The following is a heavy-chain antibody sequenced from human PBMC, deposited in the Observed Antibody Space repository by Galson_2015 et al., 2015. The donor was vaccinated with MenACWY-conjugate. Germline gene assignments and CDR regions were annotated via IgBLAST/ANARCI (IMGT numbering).Heavy chain of an antibody. V-gene: IGHV3-53*01. CDR2: IYSGGDT. J-gene: IGHJ4*02. CDR1: AFSVGSNY. CDR3: ARVGGSSLAPFDY. Sequence: SLRLSCATSAFSVGSNYMSWVRQAPGKGLEWVSIIYSGGDTYYADSVMGRFTISRDNSKNTLYLQMNYLRAEDTAVYYCARVGGSSLAPFDYWGQGTLVTVSS. D-gene: IGHD6-6*01.